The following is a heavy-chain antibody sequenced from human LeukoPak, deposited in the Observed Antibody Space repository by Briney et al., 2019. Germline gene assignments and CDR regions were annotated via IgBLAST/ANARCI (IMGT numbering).Heavy chain of an antibody. CDR3: AQLSSWSSQVDY. J-gene: IGHJ4*02. Sequence: GGSLRLSCAASGFIFSNYGMHWVRQAPGKGLEWVAVISYDGSNKYYADSVKGRFTISRDNSKNTLYLQMNSLRAEDTAVYYCAQLSSWSSQVDYWGQGTPVTVSS. V-gene: IGHV3-30*03. D-gene: IGHD6-13*01. CDR2: ISYDGSNK. CDR1: GFIFSNYG.